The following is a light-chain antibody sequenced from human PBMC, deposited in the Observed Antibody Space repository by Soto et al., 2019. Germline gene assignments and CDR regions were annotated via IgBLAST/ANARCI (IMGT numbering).Light chain of an antibody. CDR2: SAS. CDR1: QSIHTY. CDR3: QQYNNWPWT. Sequence: TQSPATLSLSPGEGPTPPCRAPQSIHTYLAWYQQKPGQAPRLLLYSASTRATGVPARFGGSGSGTEFTLIISSLQSEDFAVYYCQQYNNWPWTFGQGTKLEIK. J-gene: IGKJ1*01. V-gene: IGKV3-15*01.